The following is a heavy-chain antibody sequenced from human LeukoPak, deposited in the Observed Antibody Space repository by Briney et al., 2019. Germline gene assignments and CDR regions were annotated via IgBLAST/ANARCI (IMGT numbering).Heavy chain of an antibody. V-gene: IGHV3-48*04. CDR2: ISSTSATM. CDR3: ATGGRGGDRFYYMDV. CDR1: GFTFSDYS. J-gene: IGHJ6*03. D-gene: IGHD2-21*02. Sequence: SGGSLRLSCSASGFTFSDYSMNWVRRAPGKGLEWVSYISSTSATMYHADSVKGRFTISRDNAKNSLYLQMNSLRAEDTAVYYCATGGRGGDRFYYMDVWGKGTTVTVSS.